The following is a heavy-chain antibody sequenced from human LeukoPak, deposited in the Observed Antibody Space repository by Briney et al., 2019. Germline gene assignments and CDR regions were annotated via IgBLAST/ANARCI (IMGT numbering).Heavy chain of an antibody. D-gene: IGHD2-8*01. CDR3: ARLNGLNNSVLHHFDR. V-gene: IGHV4-59*08. CDR1: VGTHSDYY. J-gene: IGHJ4*02. Sequence: SETLSLTCIVSVGTHSDYYWSWIRQPPGKGLEWIAYINYSGNTDYNPSLKSRVTISVDTSKNHFSLKLNSVTAADTAEYYCARLNGLNNSVLHHFDRWGQGTLVTVSS. CDR2: INYSGNT.